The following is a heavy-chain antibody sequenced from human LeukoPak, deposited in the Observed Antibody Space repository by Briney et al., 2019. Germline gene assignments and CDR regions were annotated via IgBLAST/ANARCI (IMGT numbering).Heavy chain of an antibody. CDR1: GFTVSSNY. Sequence: TGESLRLSCAASGFTVSSNYMSWVRQAPGKGLEWVSVIYSGGSTYYADSVKGRFTISRDNSKNTLYLQMNSLRAEDTAVYYCARVKTAMVDDAFDIWGQGTMVTVSS. V-gene: IGHV3-53*01. CDR2: IYSGGST. J-gene: IGHJ3*02. D-gene: IGHD5-18*01. CDR3: ARVKTAMVDDAFDI.